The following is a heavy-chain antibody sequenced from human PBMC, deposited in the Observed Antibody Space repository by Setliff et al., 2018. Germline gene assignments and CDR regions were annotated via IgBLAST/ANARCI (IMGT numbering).Heavy chain of an antibody. CDR3: ARKVFADYYYYMDV. D-gene: IGHD3-10*02. J-gene: IGHJ6*03. CDR2: IHNTGSA. CDR1: GGSISSDY. V-gene: IGHV4-59*01. Sequence: PSETLSLTCTVSGGSISSDYWSWIRQSPGQGLEFIGYIHNTGSAYYNPSLRSRVTISLDRSNNQFSLNLSSVTAADTAVYYCARKVFADYYYYMDVWGKGTTVTVS.